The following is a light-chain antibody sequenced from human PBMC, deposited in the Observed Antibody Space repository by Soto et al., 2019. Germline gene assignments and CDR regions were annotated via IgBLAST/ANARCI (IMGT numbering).Light chain of an antibody. CDR3: QQSYNNPRT. Sequence: DIQMTQSPSSLSASVGDSVTITCRASQSISHFLNWYQQKPGKAPKLLIYAASTLESGVPSRFSGSASGTDFTLTISSLLPEDFAIYYCQQSYNNPRTFGQGTILEIK. V-gene: IGKV1-39*01. J-gene: IGKJ2*01. CDR2: AAS. CDR1: QSISHF.